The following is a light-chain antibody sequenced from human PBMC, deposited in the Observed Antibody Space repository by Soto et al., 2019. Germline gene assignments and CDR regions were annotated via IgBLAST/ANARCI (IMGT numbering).Light chain of an antibody. Sequence: QSVLTQPPSASGTPGQRVTISCSGSSSNIGSHSVDWYQQLPGTAPKLLIYRNNQRPTGVPDRFSGSKSGTSASLAISGLQSEDEADYYCAARDDSLNAVIFGGGTLLTVL. CDR2: RNN. J-gene: IGLJ2*01. CDR3: AARDDSLNAVI. CDR1: SSNIGSHS. V-gene: IGLV1-44*01.